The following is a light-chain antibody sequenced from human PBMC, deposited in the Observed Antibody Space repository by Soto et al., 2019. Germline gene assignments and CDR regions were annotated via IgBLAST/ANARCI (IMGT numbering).Light chain of an antibody. CDR2: GSS. Sequence: EVVLTQSPATLSLSPGERVTLSCRASQTVWRSLAWYQQKPGQAPRLLIFGSSNRATGIPVRFSGSGAGTDFTITISSLEPEDFGVYYCQQASHWPPVFGGGTKVEIK. CDR3: QQASHWPPV. V-gene: IGKV3-11*01. CDR1: QTVWRS. J-gene: IGKJ4*01.